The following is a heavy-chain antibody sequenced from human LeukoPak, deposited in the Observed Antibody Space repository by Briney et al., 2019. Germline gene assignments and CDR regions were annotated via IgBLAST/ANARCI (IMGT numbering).Heavy chain of an antibody. V-gene: IGHV3-7*01. Sequence: GGSLRLSCAASGFTFSDYYMSWIRQAPGKGLEWVAKIKADGGGKDHVASVKGRFTISRDNAKNSLYLQMNSLRVEDTAVYYCARGGAARPDFWGQGTLVTVSS. J-gene: IGHJ4*02. CDR2: IKADGGGK. CDR3: ARGGAARPDF. CDR1: GFTFSDYY. D-gene: IGHD6-6*01.